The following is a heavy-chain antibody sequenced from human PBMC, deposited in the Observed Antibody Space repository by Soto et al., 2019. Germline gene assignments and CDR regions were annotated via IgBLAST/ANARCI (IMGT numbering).Heavy chain of an antibody. V-gene: IGHV4-34*01. CDR1: GGSFSGYN. J-gene: IGHJ5*02. Sequence: QVQLQQWGAGLLKPSETLSLTCAVYGGSFSGYNWSWIRQPPGKGLEWIGAINHSGSTNYNPSLKSRVTISVDTSKNQFSLKLRSVTAADTAVYYCARGRIRGPFDPWGQGTLVTVSS. CDR3: ARGRIRGPFDP. CDR2: INHSGST.